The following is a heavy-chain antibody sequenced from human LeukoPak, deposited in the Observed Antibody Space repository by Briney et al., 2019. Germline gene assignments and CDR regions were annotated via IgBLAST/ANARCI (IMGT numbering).Heavy chain of an antibody. J-gene: IGHJ4*02. CDR1: GGSFSGYY. V-gene: IGHV4-34*01. Sequence: SSETLSLTCAVYGGSFSGYYWSWIRQPPGKGLEWIGEINHSGSTNYNPPLKSRVTISVDTSKNQFSLKLSSVTAADTAVYYCARGTSYDYWGQGTLVTVSS. CDR2: INHSGST. D-gene: IGHD3-10*01. CDR3: ARGTSYDY.